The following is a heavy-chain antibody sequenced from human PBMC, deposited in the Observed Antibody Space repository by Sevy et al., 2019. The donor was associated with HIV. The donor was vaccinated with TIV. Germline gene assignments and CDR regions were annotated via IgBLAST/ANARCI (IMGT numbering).Heavy chain of an antibody. Sequence: ASVKVSCKASGYTFTGYYMHWVRQAPGQGLEWMGWINPNSGGTNYAQKFQGRVTMTRDTSISTAYMELSRLRSDDTAVYYCARRLGTVTYDYFDYWGPGTLVTVSS. J-gene: IGHJ4*02. CDR3: ARRLGTVTYDYFDY. CDR1: GYTFTGYY. CDR2: INPNSGGT. V-gene: IGHV1-2*02. D-gene: IGHD4-17*01.